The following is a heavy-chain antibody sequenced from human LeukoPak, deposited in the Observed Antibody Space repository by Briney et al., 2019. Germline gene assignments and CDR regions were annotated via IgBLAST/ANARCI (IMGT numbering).Heavy chain of an antibody. Sequence: SVKVSCKASGGTFSSYAISWVRQAPGQGLEWMGRIIPIFGTANYAQKFQGRVTITTDESTSTAYMELSSLRSEDTAVYYCARGARRISYYYDSSGYWAHAFDIWGQGTMVTVSS. CDR1: GGTFSSYA. D-gene: IGHD3-22*01. CDR3: ARGARRISYYYDSSGYWAHAFDI. CDR2: IIPIFGTA. V-gene: IGHV1-69*05. J-gene: IGHJ3*02.